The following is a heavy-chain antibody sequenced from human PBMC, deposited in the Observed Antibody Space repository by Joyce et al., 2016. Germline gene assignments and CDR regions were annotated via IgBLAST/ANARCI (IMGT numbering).Heavy chain of an antibody. V-gene: IGHV1-46*01. CDR1: GYTFTNYY. J-gene: IGHJ6*02. CDR2: SNPSGGST. CDR3: ARDTAMATGYYYYGMDV. Sequence: QVQLVQSGAEVTKPGASVKVSCKASGYTFTNYYMHWVRQAPGQGLEWMGISNPSGGSTNSAQKFQGRVTMTRDTSTSTVYMELSSLRSEDTAVYYCARDTAMATGYYYYGMDVWGQGTTVTVSS. D-gene: IGHD5-18*01.